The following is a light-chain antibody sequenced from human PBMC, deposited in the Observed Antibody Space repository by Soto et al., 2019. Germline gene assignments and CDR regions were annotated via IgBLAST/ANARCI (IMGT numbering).Light chain of an antibody. J-gene: IGKJ5*01. CDR1: QTIDNT. Sequence: EIVMTQSPATLSLSPGERAXLXXKASQTIDNTLAWYQRKPGQAPRLLIYDASTRATGVPARFSGSGSGTDFTLTISSLEPEDFAVYYCQHRMNWPLTFGQGTRLEIK. CDR3: QHRMNWPLT. CDR2: DAS. V-gene: IGKV3-11*01.